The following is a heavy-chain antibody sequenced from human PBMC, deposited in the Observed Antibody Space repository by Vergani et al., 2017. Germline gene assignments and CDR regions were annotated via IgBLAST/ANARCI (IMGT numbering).Heavy chain of an antibody. CDR2: ISGSGGST. V-gene: IGHV3-23*01. D-gene: IGHD5-12*01. CDR3: AKANPRNSGYDYLYYYHAIDV. CDR1: GFTFNHYV. Sequence: EVQLLESGGDLVQPGGSLRLSCAASGFTFNHYVMNWVRQAPGKGLEWVSGISGSGGSTYYAGSVKGRFTISRDSSKNTLYLQMNSLSAGDTAVYYCAKANPRNSGYDYLYYYHAIDVWGQGTTVTVSS. J-gene: IGHJ6*02.